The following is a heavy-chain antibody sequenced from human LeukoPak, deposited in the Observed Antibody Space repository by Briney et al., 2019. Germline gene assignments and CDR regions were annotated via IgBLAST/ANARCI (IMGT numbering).Heavy chain of an antibody. CDR3: AKGGKWDVTPFDY. Sequence: GGSLRLSCAASVFTFTSYSMNWVRHAPWKGLEWISSISGGGGSTYYADSVKGRFTISRDNSKNTLYLQVNSLRAEDTAVYYCAKGGKWDVTPFDYWGQGTLVTVSS. D-gene: IGHD1-26*01. CDR2: ISGGGGST. CDR1: VFTFTSYS. V-gene: IGHV3-23*01. J-gene: IGHJ4*02.